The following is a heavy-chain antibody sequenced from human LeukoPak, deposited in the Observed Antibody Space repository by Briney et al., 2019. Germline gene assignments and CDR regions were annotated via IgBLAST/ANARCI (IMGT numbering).Heavy chain of an antibody. CDR3: AKATEDYDSSGYDY. CDR1: GFTFSSYA. D-gene: IGHD3-22*01. V-gene: IGHV3-23*01. J-gene: IGHJ4*02. CDR2: ISGSGGST. Sequence: TGGSLRLSCAASGFTFSSYAMSWVRQAPGKGLEWVSAISGSGGSTYYADSVKGRFTISRDNSKNTLYLQMNSLRAEDTSVYYCAKATEDYDSSGYDYWGQGTLVTVSS.